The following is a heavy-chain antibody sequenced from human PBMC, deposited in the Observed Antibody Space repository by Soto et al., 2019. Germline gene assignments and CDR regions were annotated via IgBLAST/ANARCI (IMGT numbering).Heavy chain of an antibody. CDR3: ARDAGDTAMVYYYGMDV. V-gene: IGHV1-46*01. Sequence: ASVKVSCKASGYTFTSYYMHWVRQAPGQGLEWMGIINPSGGSTSYAQKFQGRVTMTRDTSTSTVYMELSSLRSEDTAVYYCARDAGDTAMVYYYGMDVWGQGTTVTVSS. CDR2: INPSGGST. CDR1: GYTFTSYY. D-gene: IGHD5-18*01. J-gene: IGHJ6*02.